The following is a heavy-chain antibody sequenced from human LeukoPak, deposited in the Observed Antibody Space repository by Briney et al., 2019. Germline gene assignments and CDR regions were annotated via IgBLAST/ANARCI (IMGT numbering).Heavy chain of an antibody. Sequence: SSETLSLTCAVYGGSFSGYYWSWIRQPPGKGLEWIGEINHSGSTYYNPSLKSRVTISVDTSKNQFSLKLSSVTAADTAVYYCASLRERSYYARGFDYWGQGTLVTVSS. CDR3: ASLRERSYYARGFDY. CDR1: GGSFSGYY. CDR2: INHSGST. V-gene: IGHV4-34*01. D-gene: IGHD1-26*01. J-gene: IGHJ4*02.